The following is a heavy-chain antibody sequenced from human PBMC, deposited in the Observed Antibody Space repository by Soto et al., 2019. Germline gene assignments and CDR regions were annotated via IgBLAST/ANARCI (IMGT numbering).Heavy chain of an antibody. V-gene: IGHV4-34*01. CDR1: GGSFSGYY. CDR3: ARADYYGSGSGNYYYYMDV. J-gene: IGHJ6*03. CDR2: INHSGST. Sequence: SETLSLTCAVYGGSFSGYYWSWIRQPPGKGLEWIGEINHSGSTNYNPSLKSRVTISVDTPKNQFSLKLSSVTTADTAVYYCARADYYGSGSGNYYYYMDVWGKGTTVTVSS. D-gene: IGHD3-10*01.